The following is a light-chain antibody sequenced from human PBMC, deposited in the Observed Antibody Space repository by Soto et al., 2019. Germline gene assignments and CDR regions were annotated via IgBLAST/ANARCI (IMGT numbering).Light chain of an antibody. CDR3: SSYAGSNNLV. Sequence: QSVLTQPPSASGSPGQSVTISCTGTSSDVGDNNYVSWYQQHPGKAPKVMIYEVSKRPSGVPDRFSGSKSGNTASLTVSGLQAEDEADYYCSSYAGSNNLVFGGGTKLTVL. CDR1: SSDVGDNNY. J-gene: IGLJ2*01. V-gene: IGLV2-8*01. CDR2: EVS.